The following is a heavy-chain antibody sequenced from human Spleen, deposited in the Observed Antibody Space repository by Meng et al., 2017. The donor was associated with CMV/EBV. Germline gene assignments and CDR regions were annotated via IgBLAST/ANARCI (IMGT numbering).Heavy chain of an antibody. V-gene: IGHV1-46*04. J-gene: IGHJ4*02. CDR3: ARSIYHFNTSGYPKTAVLDY. Sequence: ASVKVSCKASGYTFTSYYMHWVRQAPGQGLEWMATINPSGGSTTHAQRLQGRVTVTRDTSTSTVYMELSSLRSEDTAMYYCARSIYHFNTSGYPKTAVLDYWGQGTLVTVSS. CDR1: GYTFTSYY. CDR2: INPSGGST. D-gene: IGHD3-22*01.